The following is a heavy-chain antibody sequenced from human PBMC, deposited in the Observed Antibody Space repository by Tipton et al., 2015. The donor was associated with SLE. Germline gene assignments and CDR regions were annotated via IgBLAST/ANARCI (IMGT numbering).Heavy chain of an antibody. V-gene: IGHV3-30*04. J-gene: IGHJ4*02. D-gene: IGHD6-13*01. Sequence: RSLRLSCAASGFTFSSYAMHWVRQAPGKGLEWVAVISYDGSNKYYADSVKGRFTISRVNSKNTLCLQMNSLRAEDTAVFYCAREPMAAAGMYYFDYWGQGTLVTVSS. CDR2: ISYDGSNK. CDR1: GFTFSSYA. CDR3: AREPMAAAGMYYFDY.